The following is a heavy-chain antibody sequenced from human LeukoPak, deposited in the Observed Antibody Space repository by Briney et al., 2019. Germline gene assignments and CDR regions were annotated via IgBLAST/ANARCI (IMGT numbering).Heavy chain of an antibody. CDR2: IYSGGST. CDR3: ARFGSSWDLDY. V-gene: IGHV3-66*02. J-gene: IGHJ4*02. Sequence: PGGSLRLSCAASGFTVSSNYMSWVRQAPGKGLEGVSVIYSGGSTYYADSVKGRFTISRDNSKNTLYLQMNSLRAEDTAVYYCARFGSSWDLDYWGQGTLVTVSS. D-gene: IGHD6-13*01. CDR1: GFTVSSNY.